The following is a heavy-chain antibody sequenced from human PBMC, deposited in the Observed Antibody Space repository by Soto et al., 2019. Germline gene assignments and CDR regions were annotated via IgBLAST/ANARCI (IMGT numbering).Heavy chain of an antibody. Sequence: LRLSCAASGFTFTSYSMNWVRQAPGKGLEWVSYIRGTTHYADSVKGRFTISRDNARSSLYLQMNSLRADDTAVYYCARDDSFAFDIWGQGTMVTFSS. V-gene: IGHV3-48*01. J-gene: IGHJ3*02. D-gene: IGHD2-21*01. CDR3: ARDDSFAFDI. CDR2: IRGTT. CDR1: GFTFTSYS.